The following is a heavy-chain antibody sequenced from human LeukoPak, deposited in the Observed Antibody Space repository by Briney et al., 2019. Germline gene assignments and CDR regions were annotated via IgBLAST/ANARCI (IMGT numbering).Heavy chain of an antibody. Sequence: SQTLSLTCTVSGASISSGNYYWSWIRRTAGKGLEWIGRIHVTGRTDYNPSLKSRVTISVDTSKNQFSLKLTSVTAADTAVYYCARHNLLPPLLKLLRKPGWFDPWGQGTLVTVSS. CDR1: GASISSGNYY. CDR2: IHVTGRT. V-gene: IGHV4-61*02. CDR3: ARHNLLPPLLKLLRKPGWFDP. D-gene: IGHD3-22*01. J-gene: IGHJ5*02.